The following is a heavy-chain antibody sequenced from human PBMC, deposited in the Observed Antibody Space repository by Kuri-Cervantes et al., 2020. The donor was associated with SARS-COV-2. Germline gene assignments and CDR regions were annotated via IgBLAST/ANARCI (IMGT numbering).Heavy chain of an antibody. J-gene: IGHJ4*02. V-gene: IGHV3-53*01. D-gene: IGHD6-13*01. CDR1: GFTFSSYS. CDR2: IYSGGST. CDR3: ARERAAGRMFDY. Sequence: GESLKISCAASGFTFSSYSMSWVRQAPGKGLEWVSVIYSGGSTYYVDSVKSRFTISRDNSKNTLYLQMNSLRAADTAVYYCARERAAGRMFDYWGQGTLVTVSS.